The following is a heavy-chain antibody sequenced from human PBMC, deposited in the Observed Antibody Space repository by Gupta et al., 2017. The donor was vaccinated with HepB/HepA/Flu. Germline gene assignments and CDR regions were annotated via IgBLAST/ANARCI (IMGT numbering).Heavy chain of an antibody. Sequence: EVQLVESGGGLVKPGGSLRLSCAASGFTFSSYSMNWVRQAPGKGLEWASPISSSSSYIYYADSVKGRFTISRDNAKNSLYLQMNSLRAEDTAVYYCARDGPGDSRGYYGMDVWGQGTTVTVSS. J-gene: IGHJ6*02. V-gene: IGHV3-21*01. D-gene: IGHD2-21*01. CDR1: GFTFSSYS. CDR2: ISSSSSYI. CDR3: ARDGPGDSRGYYGMDV.